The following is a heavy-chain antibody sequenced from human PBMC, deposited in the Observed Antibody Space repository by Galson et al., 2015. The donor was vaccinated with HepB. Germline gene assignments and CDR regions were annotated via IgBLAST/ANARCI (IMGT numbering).Heavy chain of an antibody. Sequence: VKVSCKASGYTFTDYVVNWVRQAPGQGLEWMGWMNTNTGKPTYAPGYAGRFVFSLDTSVTTAYLQISSLETDDTAVYYCARSPLRFLDWLPYYDYYYMDVWGEGTTVTVSS. V-gene: IGHV7-4-1*02. CDR2: MNTNTGKP. J-gene: IGHJ6*03. CDR3: ARSPLRFLDWLPYYDYYYMDV. D-gene: IGHD3-3*01. CDR1: GYTFTDYV.